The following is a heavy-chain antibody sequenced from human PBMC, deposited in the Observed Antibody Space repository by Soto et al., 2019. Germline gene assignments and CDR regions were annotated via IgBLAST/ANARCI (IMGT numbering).Heavy chain of an antibody. CDR3: ARVVPGAEAWFGP. J-gene: IGHJ5*02. Sequence: GASVKVSCKTSGYTFSNYGITWVRQAPVQPLEWLGWISLYSDGTNYAQKFQCRVSMTTDKSTTTAYMELRSLRSDDTAVYYCARVVPGAEAWFGPWGQGTLVTVSS. CDR2: ISLYSDGT. CDR1: GYTFSNYG. V-gene: IGHV1-18*01. D-gene: IGHD2-2*01.